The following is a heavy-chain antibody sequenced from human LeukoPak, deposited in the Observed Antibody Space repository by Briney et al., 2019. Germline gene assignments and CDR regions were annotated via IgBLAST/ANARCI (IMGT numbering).Heavy chain of an antibody. CDR1: GFTFSSYS. Sequence: GGSLRLSCAASGFTFSSYSMNWVRQAPGKGLEWVSYITSSSSTIYYADSVKGRFTISRDNAKNSLYLQMNSLRAEDTAVYYCARDGAVGAQDIWGQGTMVTVSS. CDR3: ARDGAVGAQDI. CDR2: ITSSSSTI. V-gene: IGHV3-48*01. D-gene: IGHD1-26*01. J-gene: IGHJ3*02.